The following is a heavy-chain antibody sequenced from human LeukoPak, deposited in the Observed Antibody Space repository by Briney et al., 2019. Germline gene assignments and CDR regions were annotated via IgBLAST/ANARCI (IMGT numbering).Heavy chain of an antibody. CDR1: GFTFSSYA. CDR3: AKGQYSGSYPFDY. D-gene: IGHD1-26*01. CDR2: ISWNSGSI. Sequence: GGSLRLSCAASGFTFSSYAMSWVRQAPGKGLEWVSGISWNSGSIGYADSVKGRFTISRDNAKNSLYLQMNSLRAEDMALYYCAKGQYSGSYPFDYWGQGTLVTVSS. V-gene: IGHV3-9*03. J-gene: IGHJ4*02.